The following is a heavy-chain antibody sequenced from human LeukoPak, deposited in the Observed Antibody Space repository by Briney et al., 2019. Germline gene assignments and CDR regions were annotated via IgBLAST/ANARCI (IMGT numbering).Heavy chain of an antibody. CDR1: GGSISSSSYY. CDR2: IYYSGST. Sequence: PSETLSLTCTVSGGSISSSSYYWGWIRQPPGKGLEWIGSIYYSGSTNYNPSLKSRVTISVDTSKNQFSLKLSSVTAADTAVYYCARGRGITMVRGVIRYFDYWGQGTLVTVSS. D-gene: IGHD3-10*01. V-gene: IGHV4-39*07. CDR3: ARGRGITMVRGVIRYFDY. J-gene: IGHJ4*02.